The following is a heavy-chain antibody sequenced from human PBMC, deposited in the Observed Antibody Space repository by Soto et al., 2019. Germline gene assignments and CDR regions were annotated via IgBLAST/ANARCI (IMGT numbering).Heavy chain of an antibody. V-gene: IGHV1-18*01. J-gene: IGHJ6*02. Sequence: QVQLVQSGVEVREPGASVKVSCKAVRYIFTNYGVSWVRQAPGQGLEWMGWITTYNGNTEYAQKFQGRVTMTTDASTSKAYMELGSLRSDHTAIYYCARALTGYGMDVWGQGTTVTVSS. CDR1: RYIFTNYG. CDR3: ARALTGYGMDV. CDR2: ITTYNGNT.